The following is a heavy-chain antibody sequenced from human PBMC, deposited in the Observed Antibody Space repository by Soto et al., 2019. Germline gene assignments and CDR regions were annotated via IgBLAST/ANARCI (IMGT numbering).Heavy chain of an antibody. CDR3: ASYIVATISHSRFDL. J-gene: IGHJ5*02. Sequence: PGGSLRLSCAASGFTFSDYYMSWIRQAPGKGLEWVSYISSSGSTIYYADSVKGRFTISRDNAKNSLYLQMNSLRAEDTAVYYCASYIVATISHSRFDLWGQGTLVPVSS. V-gene: IGHV3-11*01. CDR2: ISSSGSTI. CDR1: GFTFSDYY. D-gene: IGHD5-12*01.